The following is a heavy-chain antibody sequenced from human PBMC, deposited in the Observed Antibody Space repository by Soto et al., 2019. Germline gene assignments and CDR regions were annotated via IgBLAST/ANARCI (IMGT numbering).Heavy chain of an antibody. D-gene: IGHD7-27*01. J-gene: IGHJ5*01. Sequence: QVQLLESGPGLVKPSQTLSLTCSVYGDSISNLDYFCAWIRQPPGQALEYIGYIYKSATTYYNPSFESRVAISVDTSKSQFSLNVTSVTAADTAVYFCARGRYCLTGRCFPNWFDSWGQGALVTVSS. CDR2: IYKSATT. V-gene: IGHV4-30-4*01. CDR3: ARGRYCLTGRCFPNWFDS. CDR1: GDSISNLDYF.